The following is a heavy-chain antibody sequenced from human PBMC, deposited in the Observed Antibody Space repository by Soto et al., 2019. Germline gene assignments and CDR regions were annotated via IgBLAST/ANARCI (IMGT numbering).Heavy chain of an antibody. CDR3: ARDYDISIYTPGY. CDR1: GFTFSSYG. V-gene: IGHV3-33*01. J-gene: IGHJ4*02. CDR2: IWYDGSNK. D-gene: IGHD3-9*01. Sequence: PGGSLRLSCAASGFTFSSYGMHWVRQAPGKGLEWVAVIWYDGSNKYYADSVKGRFTISRDNSKNTLYLQMNSLRAEDTAVYYCARDYDISIYTPGYWGQGTLVTVSS.